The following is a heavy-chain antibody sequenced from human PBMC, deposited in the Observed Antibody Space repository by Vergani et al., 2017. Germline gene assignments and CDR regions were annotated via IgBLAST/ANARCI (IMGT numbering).Heavy chain of an antibody. Sequence: QLQLQESGPGLVKPSETLSLTCTDSGGSISSSSYYWGWIRQPPGKGLEWIGSIYYSGSTYYNPSLKSRVTISVDTSKNQFSLKLSSVTAADTAVYYCARATVDYYDSSGYGVADAFDIWGQGTMVTVSS. CDR3: ARATVDYYDSSGYGVADAFDI. D-gene: IGHD3-22*01. J-gene: IGHJ3*02. CDR1: GGSISSSSYY. CDR2: IYYSGST. V-gene: IGHV4-39*07.